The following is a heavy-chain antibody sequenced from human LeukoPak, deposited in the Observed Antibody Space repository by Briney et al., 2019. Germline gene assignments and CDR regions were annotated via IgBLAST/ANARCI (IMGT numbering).Heavy chain of an antibody. CDR3: AREWSVAGTGFDY. Sequence: PGGSLRLSCAASGFTFRSYSMNWVRQAPGKGLEWVSYISSSGSTIYYADSVKGRFTMSRDNAKNSLYLQMNSLRDEDTAVYYCAREWSVAGTGFDYWGQGTLVTVSS. J-gene: IGHJ4*02. CDR2: ISSSGSTI. D-gene: IGHD6-19*01. CDR1: GFTFRSYS. V-gene: IGHV3-48*02.